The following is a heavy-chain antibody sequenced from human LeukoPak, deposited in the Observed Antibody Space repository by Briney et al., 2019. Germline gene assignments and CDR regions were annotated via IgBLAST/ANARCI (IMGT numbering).Heavy chain of an antibody. Sequence: PGGSLRLSCAASGFTFSHYAMTWVRQVPGKGLEWVSSISGYTGRTYYADSVKGRFTISRDSSNDRVYLQMNSLRAEDTALYYCAKFLGGDEKVDAFDVWGQGTRVTVSS. V-gene: IGHV3-23*01. CDR2: ISGYTGRT. J-gene: IGHJ3*01. D-gene: IGHD2/OR15-2a*01. CDR1: GFTFSHYA. CDR3: AKFLGGDEKVDAFDV.